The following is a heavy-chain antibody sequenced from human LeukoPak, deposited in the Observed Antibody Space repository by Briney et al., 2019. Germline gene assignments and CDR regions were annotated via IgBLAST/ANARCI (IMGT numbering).Heavy chain of an antibody. CDR1: GFTFSSYS. D-gene: IGHD3-10*01. Sequence: GGSLRLSCAASGFTFSSYSMNWVRQAPGKGLEWVSYISSSSSTIYYADSVKGRFTISRDNAKNSLYLQMNSLRAEDTAVYYCARAHRRPGSGSYYNVPFDYWGQGTLVTVSS. V-gene: IGHV3-48*01. J-gene: IGHJ4*02. CDR3: ARAHRRPGSGSYYNVPFDY. CDR2: ISSSSSTI.